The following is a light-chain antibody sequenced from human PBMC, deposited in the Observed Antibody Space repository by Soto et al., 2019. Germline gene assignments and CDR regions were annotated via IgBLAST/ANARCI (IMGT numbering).Light chain of an antibody. CDR2: DAS. J-gene: IGKJ3*01. CDR3: QQRSGWPPLFT. V-gene: IGKV3-11*01. Sequence: EIVLTQSPATLSLSPGERATLSCRASQSVRSYLAWYQQRPGQPPRLLIYDASNRATGIPARFSGSGSGTDFTLTISSLEPEDFAIYYCQQRSGWPPLFTFGPGTKVDI. CDR1: QSVRSY.